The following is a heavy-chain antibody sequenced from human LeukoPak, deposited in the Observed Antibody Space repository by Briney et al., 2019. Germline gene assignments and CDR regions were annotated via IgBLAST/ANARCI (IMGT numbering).Heavy chain of an antibody. CDR3: ARGRAAWDY. CDR2: ISYDGSNK. Sequence: PGGSLRLSCAASGFTFSSYAMHWVRQAPGKGLEWVAVISYDGSNKYYADSVKGRFTISRDNSKNTLYLQMNSLRAEDTAVYYCARGRAAWDYWGQGTLVTVSS. V-gene: IGHV3-30*04. J-gene: IGHJ4*02. CDR1: GFTFSSYA. D-gene: IGHD2-15*01.